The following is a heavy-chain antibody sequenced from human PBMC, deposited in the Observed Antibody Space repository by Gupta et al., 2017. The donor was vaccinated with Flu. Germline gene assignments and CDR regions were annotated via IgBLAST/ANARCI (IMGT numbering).Heavy chain of an antibody. D-gene: IGHD2-2*01. J-gene: IGHJ4*02. CDR1: GFPFSSYG. V-gene: IGHV3-33*01. Sequence: QVQLVESGGGVVQPGTSLRLSCVGSGFPFSSYGMHWFRQGPGEGLGWVAGIDYNGYRQYYSDSVRGRFTISRDDSKNTVYLQMNSLRVEDTAAYSCARDECSRPSCFAYWGQGSLVTVSS. CDR3: ARDECSRPSCFAY. CDR2: IDYNGYRQ.